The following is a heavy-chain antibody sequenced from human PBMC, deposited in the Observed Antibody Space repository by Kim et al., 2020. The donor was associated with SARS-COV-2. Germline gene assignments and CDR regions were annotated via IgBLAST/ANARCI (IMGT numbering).Heavy chain of an antibody. V-gene: IGHV3-30*02. CDR2: SNK. D-gene: IGHD2-2*01. J-gene: IGHJ4*02. Sequence: SNKYYADAVKGRFTISRDNSKNTLYLQMNSLRAEDTAVYYCAKGVRDADYWGQGTLVTVAS. CDR3: AKGVRDADY.